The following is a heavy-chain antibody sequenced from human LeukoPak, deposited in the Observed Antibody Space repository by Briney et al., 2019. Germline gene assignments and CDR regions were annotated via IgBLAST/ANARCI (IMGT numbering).Heavy chain of an antibody. CDR2: IYTSGGT. D-gene: IGHD1-1*01. CDR1: GGSISSGSYY. V-gene: IGHV4-61*02. CDR3: AREDWNDGTVDY. J-gene: IGHJ4*02. Sequence: KPSQTLSLTCTVSGGSISSGSYYWSWIRQPAGKGLEWIGRIYTSGGTNYNPSLKSRVTISVDTSKNQFSLKLSSVTAADTAVYYCAREDWNDGTVDYWGQGTLVTVSS.